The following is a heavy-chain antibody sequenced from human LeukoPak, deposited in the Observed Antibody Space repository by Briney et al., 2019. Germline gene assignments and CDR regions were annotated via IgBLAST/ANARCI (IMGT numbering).Heavy chain of an antibody. J-gene: IGHJ4*02. V-gene: IGHV4-59*01. CDR3: ARDPDGYKFFDY. Sequence: PSETLSLTCTVSGDSIGTYFWHWIRQPPGKGLEWKGYIYDRGTTAYNPSLKRRVTMSVDTSTNQFSLKLTSVTPADTAVYYCARDPDGYKFFDYWGRGRPVTVSS. D-gene: IGHD5-24*01. CDR1: GDSIGTYF. CDR2: IYDRGTT.